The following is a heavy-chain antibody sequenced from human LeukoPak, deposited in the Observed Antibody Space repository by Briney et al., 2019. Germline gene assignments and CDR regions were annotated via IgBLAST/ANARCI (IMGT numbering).Heavy chain of an antibody. CDR2: ISGSGAST. CDR3: ARDRRRYYDSSGYSDAFDI. D-gene: IGHD3-22*01. Sequence: GGSLRLSCAASGFTFSSYAMSWVRQAPGKGLEWVSVISGSGASTYYADSVKGRFTISRDNAKNSLYLQMNSLRAEDTAVYYCARDRRRYYDSSGYSDAFDIWGQGTMVTVSS. J-gene: IGHJ3*02. CDR1: GFTFSSYA. V-gene: IGHV3-23*01.